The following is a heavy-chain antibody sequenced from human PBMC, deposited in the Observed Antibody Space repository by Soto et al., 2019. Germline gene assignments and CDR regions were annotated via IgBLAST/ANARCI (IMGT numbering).Heavy chain of an antibody. V-gene: IGHV3-9*01. CDR3: AKSIRADAGPRFDP. CDR1: GFTLDDYA. J-gene: IGHJ5*02. Sequence: EVQLVESGGGLVQPGRSLRLSCAASGFTLDDYAMHWVRQAPGKGLEWVSGISWNSGSIGYADSVKGRFTISRDNAKNSLYLQMKSLRAEDTALYYCAKSIRADAGPRFDPWGQGTLVTVSS. CDR2: ISWNSGSI.